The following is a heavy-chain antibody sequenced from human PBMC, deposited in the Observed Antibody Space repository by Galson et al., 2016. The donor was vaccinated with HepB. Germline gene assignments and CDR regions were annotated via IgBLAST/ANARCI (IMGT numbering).Heavy chain of an antibody. D-gene: IGHD6-19*01. CDR3: AKKSLVAGTATYVFDN. V-gene: IGHV3-23*01. J-gene: IGHJ4*02. CDR1: GFTFSSYG. Sequence: SLRLSCAASGFTFSSYGMYWVRQAPGKGLEWVSGISGSGGSIYSADSVKGRFTISRDNSKNTLYLQMNSLRADDTAVYYCAKKSLVAGTATYVFDNWGQGTLVTVSS. CDR2: ISGSGGSI.